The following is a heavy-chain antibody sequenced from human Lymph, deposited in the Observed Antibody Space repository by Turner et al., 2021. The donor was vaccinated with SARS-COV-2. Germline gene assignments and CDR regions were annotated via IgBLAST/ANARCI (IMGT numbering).Heavy chain of an antibody. CDR3: ARGLGSSWYSGGFDF. Sequence: QVQLVESGGGVVQPGRSLRLSCAASGFTFSTYVMHWVRQAPGKGLGWVAVIWYDGSNKYYADSVKGRFTISRDNSKNTLYLQMNSLRAEDTAVYYCARGLGSSWYSGGFDFWGQGTLVTVSS. V-gene: IGHV3-33*01. CDR1: GFTFSTYV. D-gene: IGHD6-13*01. CDR2: IWYDGSNK. J-gene: IGHJ4*02.